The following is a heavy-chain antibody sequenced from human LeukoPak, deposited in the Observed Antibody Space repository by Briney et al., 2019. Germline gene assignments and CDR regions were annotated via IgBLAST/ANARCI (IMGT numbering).Heavy chain of an antibody. D-gene: IGHD4-17*01. Sequence: GGSLRLSCAASGFTFSSYGMHWVRQAPGKGLEWGAVISNDGSNKYYADSVKGRFTISRDNSKNTLYLQMNSLRAEDTAVYYCAKDLREYGDPTYYYYYYGMDVWGQGTTVTVSS. CDR1: GFTFSSYG. CDR3: AKDLREYGDPTYYYYYYGMDV. J-gene: IGHJ6*02. CDR2: ISNDGSNK. V-gene: IGHV3-30*18.